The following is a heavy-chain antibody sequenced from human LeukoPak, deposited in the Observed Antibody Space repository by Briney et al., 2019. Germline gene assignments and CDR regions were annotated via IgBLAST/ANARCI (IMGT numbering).Heavy chain of an antibody. V-gene: IGHV3-7*01. CDR3: AKDGDGIEAPFDY. J-gene: IGHJ4*02. CDR2: IKPDGSEK. Sequence: GGSLTLSCAASAVTFSRYYMSWVRQAPGKGLEWVASIKPDGSEKYYVDSVKGRFTISRDNPEKSLYLQMHSLRVEDTAVYYCAKDGDGIEAPFDYWGQGTLVTVSS. D-gene: IGHD5-24*01. CDR1: AVTFSRYY.